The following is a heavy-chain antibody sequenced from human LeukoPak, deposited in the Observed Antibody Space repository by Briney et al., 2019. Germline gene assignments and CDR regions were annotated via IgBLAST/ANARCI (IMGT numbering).Heavy chain of an antibody. CDR3: ARTDIVATADAFDI. CDR1: GYTFTGYY. J-gene: IGHJ3*02. Sequence: GASVKVSCKASGYTFTGYYMHWVRQAPGQGLEWMGWINPSSGGTNYAQKFQGRVTMTRDTSISTAYMELSRLRSDDTAVYYCARTDIVATADAFDIWGQGTMVTVSS. D-gene: IGHD5-12*01. V-gene: IGHV1-2*02. CDR2: INPSSGGT.